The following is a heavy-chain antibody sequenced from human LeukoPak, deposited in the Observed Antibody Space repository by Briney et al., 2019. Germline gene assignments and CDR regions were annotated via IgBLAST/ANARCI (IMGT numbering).Heavy chain of an antibody. D-gene: IGHD5-24*01. J-gene: IGHJ6*02. Sequence: SVKVSCKASGGTFSSYAISWVRQAPGQGLEWMGGIIPIFGTPNYAQKFQGRVTITADESTSTAYMELSSLRSEDTAVYYCARVVLGRRWLQSSYYYGMDVWGQGTTVTVSS. V-gene: IGHV1-69*13. CDR2: IIPIFGTP. CDR3: ARVVLGRRWLQSSYYYGMDV. CDR1: GGTFSSYA.